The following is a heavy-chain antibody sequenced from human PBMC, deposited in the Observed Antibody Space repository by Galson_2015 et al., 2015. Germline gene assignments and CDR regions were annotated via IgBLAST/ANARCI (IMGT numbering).Heavy chain of an antibody. V-gene: IGHV3-30*01. CDR1: GFTFSSCA. CDR3: ARERYDFWSGPVGGAFDI. Sequence: SLRLSCAASGFTFSSCAMHWVRQAPGKGLEWVAVISYNGSNKYYADSVKGRFTISRDNSKNTLYLQMNSLRAEDTAVYYCARERYDFWSGPVGGAFDIWGQGTMVTVSS. D-gene: IGHD3-3*01. J-gene: IGHJ3*02. CDR2: ISYNGSNK.